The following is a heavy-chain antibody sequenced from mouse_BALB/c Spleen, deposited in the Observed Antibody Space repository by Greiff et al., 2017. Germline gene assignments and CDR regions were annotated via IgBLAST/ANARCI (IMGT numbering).Heavy chain of an antibody. D-gene: IGHD2-10*02. CDR1: GYSITSDYA. CDR3: ARRYGNFWYFDV. CDR2: ISYSGST. Sequence: EVKLQESGPGLVKPSQSLSLTCTVTGYSITSDYAWNWIRQFPGNKLEWMGYISYSGSTSYNPSLKSRISITRDTSKNQFFLQLNSVTTEDTATYYCARRYGNFWYFDVWGAGTTVTVSS. V-gene: IGHV3-2*02. J-gene: IGHJ1*01.